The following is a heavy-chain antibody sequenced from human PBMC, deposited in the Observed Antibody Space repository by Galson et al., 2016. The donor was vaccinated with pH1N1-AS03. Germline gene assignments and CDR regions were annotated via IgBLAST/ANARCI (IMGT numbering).Heavy chain of an antibody. CDR3: ARPRLNYFDN. J-gene: IGHJ4*02. CDR1: GYRFTNYW. D-gene: IGHD3-16*01. Sequence: QSGAEVKKPGESLKISCKGSGYRFTNYWIGWVRQMPGKGLEWMGIIYPGNSDSRYNKSSQGQVTISADTSISTVYLQWSSLQASDTAMYYCARPRLNYFDNWGQGTLVTVSS. V-gene: IGHV5-51*03. CDR2: IYPGNSDS.